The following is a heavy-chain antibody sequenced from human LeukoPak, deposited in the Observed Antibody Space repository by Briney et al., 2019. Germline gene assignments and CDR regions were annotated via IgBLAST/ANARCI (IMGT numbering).Heavy chain of an antibody. CDR1: GFTFSSYW. CDR2: IWYDGSNK. V-gene: IGHV3-33*08. CDR3: ARDFTPLGERYYYYGMDV. Sequence: GGSLRLSCAASGFTFSSYWTSWVRQAPGKGLEWVAVIWYDGSNKYYADSVKGRFTISRDNSKNTLYLQMNSLRAEDTAVYYCARDFTPLGERYYYYGMDVWGQGTTVTVSS. D-gene: IGHD1-1*01. J-gene: IGHJ6*02.